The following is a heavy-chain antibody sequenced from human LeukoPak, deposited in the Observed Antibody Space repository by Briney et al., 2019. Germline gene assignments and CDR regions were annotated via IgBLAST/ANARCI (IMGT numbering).Heavy chain of an antibody. CDR3: ASQLYRSYPFDY. CDR1: GFTFSSYG. CDR2: ISGSGGST. Sequence: GGSLRLSCAASGFTFSSYGMSWVRQAPGKGLEWVSAISGSGGSTYYADSVKGRFTISRDNSKNTLYLQMNSLRAEDTAVYYCASQLYRSYPFDYWGQGTLVTVSS. D-gene: IGHD1-26*01. V-gene: IGHV3-23*01. J-gene: IGHJ4*02.